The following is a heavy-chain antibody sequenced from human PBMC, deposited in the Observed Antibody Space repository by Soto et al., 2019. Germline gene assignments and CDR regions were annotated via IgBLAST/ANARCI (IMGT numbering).Heavy chain of an antibody. J-gene: IGHJ5*02. Sequence: GASVKVSCKTSGYTFSRYGITWVRQATGQGLEWMGWMNPNSGNTAYAQKFQGRVTMTRNTSISTAYMELSSLRSEDTAVYYCARLKQDYAVAWGQGTLVTSPQ. CDR1: GYTFSRYG. D-gene: IGHD3-16*01. V-gene: IGHV1-8*01. CDR2: MNPNSGNT. CDR3: ARLKQDYAVA.